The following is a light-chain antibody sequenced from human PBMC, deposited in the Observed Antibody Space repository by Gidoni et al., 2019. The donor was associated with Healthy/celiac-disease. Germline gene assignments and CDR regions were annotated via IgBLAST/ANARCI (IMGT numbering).Light chain of an antibody. CDR2: AAS. CDR3: QQLNSYPSIT. Sequence: DIQLTQSPSFLSASVGDRVTITCRASQGISSYLAWYQQKPGKAPKLLIYAASTLQSGVPSRFSGSGSGTEFTLTISSLQPEDFATYYCQQLNSYPSITFGQGTRLEIE. V-gene: IGKV1-9*01. J-gene: IGKJ5*01. CDR1: QGISSY.